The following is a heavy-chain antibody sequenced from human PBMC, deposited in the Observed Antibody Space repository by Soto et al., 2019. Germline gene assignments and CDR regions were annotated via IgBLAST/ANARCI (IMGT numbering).Heavy chain of an antibody. CDR3: ASGGLSIAARRNWFDP. V-gene: IGHV1-69*01. D-gene: IGHD6-6*01. CDR2: IIPIFGTA. J-gene: IGHJ5*02. CDR1: GGTFSSYA. Sequence: QVQLVQSGAEVKKPGSSVKVSCKASGGTFSSYAISWVRQAPGQGLEWMGGIIPIFGTANYAQKFQGRVTITEDESTSTAYMELSSLRSEDTAVYYCASGGLSIAARRNWFDPWGQGTLVTVSS.